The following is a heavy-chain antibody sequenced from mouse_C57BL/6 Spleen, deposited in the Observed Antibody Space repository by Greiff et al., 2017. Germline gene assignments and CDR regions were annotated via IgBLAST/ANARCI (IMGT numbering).Heavy chain of an antibody. V-gene: IGHV6-3*01. Sequence: EVKLMESGGGLVQPGGSMKISCVASGFTFSNYWMNWVRQSPEKGLEWVAQIRLKSDNYATHYAESVKGRFTNSRDDAKSRVYLQMTNLRAEDTGIYYCTGVGRGGYWGQGTTLTVSS. J-gene: IGHJ2*01. CDR3: TGVGRGGY. CDR2: IRLKSDNYAT. CDR1: GFTFSNYW.